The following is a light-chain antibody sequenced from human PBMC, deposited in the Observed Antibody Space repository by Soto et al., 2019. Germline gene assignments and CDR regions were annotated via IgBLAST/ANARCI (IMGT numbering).Light chain of an antibody. CDR2: DVT. J-gene: IGLJ2*01. CDR1: SSDVGGYTY. V-gene: IGLV2-11*01. CDR3: CSYAGNFIF. Sequence: QSALTQPRSVSGSPGQSVTISCTGTSSDVGGYTYVSWYQQHPGKAPKLMIYDVTKRPSGVPDRFSGSKSGNTASLTIAGLQPDDEADYFCCSYAGNFIFFGGGTKLTVL.